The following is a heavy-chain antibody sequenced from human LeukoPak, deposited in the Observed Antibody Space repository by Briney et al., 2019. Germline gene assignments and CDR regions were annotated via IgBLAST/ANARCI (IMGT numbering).Heavy chain of an antibody. CDR3: ASPTSTYSSSWDDAFDI. D-gene: IGHD6-13*01. CDR1: GYSFTSYW. Sequence: GESLKISCEGSGYSFTSYWIGWVRQMPGKGLEWMGIIYPGDSDTRYSPSFQGQVTISADKSISTAYLQWSSLKASDTAMYYCASPTSTYSSSWDDAFDIWGQGTMVTVSS. V-gene: IGHV5-51*01. J-gene: IGHJ3*02. CDR2: IYPGDSDT.